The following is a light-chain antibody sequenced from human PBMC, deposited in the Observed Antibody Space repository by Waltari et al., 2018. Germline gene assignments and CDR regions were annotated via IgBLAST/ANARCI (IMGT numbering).Light chain of an antibody. Sequence: QLVLTQSPSASASLGASVKLTCTLDSGHSTNVIAWLLQQPEKGPRFLMRVNSDGSHSKGDEIPDRFSGSSSGTERYLTISSLQSEDEADYYCQTGGHGTWVFGGGTKLTVL. CDR3: QTGGHGTWV. CDR2: VNSDGSH. J-gene: IGLJ3*02. V-gene: IGLV4-69*01. CDR1: SGHSTNV.